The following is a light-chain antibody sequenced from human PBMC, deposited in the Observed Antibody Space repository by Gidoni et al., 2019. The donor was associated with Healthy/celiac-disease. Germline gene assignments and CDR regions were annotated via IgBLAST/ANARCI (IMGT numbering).Light chain of an antibody. J-gene: IGKJ1*01. CDR2: KAS. CDR1: QSISSW. Sequence: DIQMTQSPSTLSASVGDRVTITCRASQSISSWLAWYQQKPGKAPKLLIYKASSLESGVPSRFSGSGSGTEFTLTISSLQPDDFATYYCQQYNSYSQTFXQGTKVEIK. V-gene: IGKV1-5*03. CDR3: QQYNSYSQT.